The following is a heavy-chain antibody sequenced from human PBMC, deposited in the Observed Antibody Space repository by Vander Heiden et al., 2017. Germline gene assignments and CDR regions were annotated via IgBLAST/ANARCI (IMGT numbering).Heavy chain of an antibody. J-gene: IGHJ4*02. D-gene: IGHD3-9*01. V-gene: IGHV4-31*03. Sequence: QVQLPESGPGLVKPSQTLSLSCTVSRCSSSSGGDYWSWIRQHPGKGLQWIGYIYYSGSTYYNPALKSRVTISVDTSKNKFSLKLRSVTAADTAVYYFARGRRYFVLSDYWGQGTLVTVSS. CDR3: ARGRRYFVLSDY. CDR1: RCSSSSGGDY. CDR2: IYYSGST.